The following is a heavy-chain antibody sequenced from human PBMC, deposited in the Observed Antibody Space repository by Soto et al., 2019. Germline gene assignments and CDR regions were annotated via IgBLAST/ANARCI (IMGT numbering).Heavy chain of an antibody. CDR1: GYTFTSYD. Sequence: ASVKVSCKASGYTFTSYDINWVRQATGQGLEWMGWMNPNSGNTGYAQKFQGRVTMTRNTSISTAYMELSSLRSEDTAVYYCARESMGDSSSYYYYYYYMDVWGKGTKVTVSS. CDR2: MNPNSGNT. V-gene: IGHV1-8*01. J-gene: IGHJ6*03. D-gene: IGHD6-6*01. CDR3: ARESMGDSSSYYYYYYYMDV.